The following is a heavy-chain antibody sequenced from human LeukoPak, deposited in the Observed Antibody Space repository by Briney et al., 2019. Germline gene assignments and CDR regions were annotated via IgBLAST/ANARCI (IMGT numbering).Heavy chain of an antibody. CDR3: AREDTAADAFDI. D-gene: IGHD5-18*01. J-gene: IGHJ3*02. CDR1: GFTFSSYW. CDR2: INQDGSEK. Sequence: GGSLRLSCAASGFTFSSYWMAWVRQAPGKGLEWVANINQDGSEKHYVDSVKGRFTISRDNAKNSLYLQMNSLRAEDTAVYYCAREDTAADAFDIWGQGTMVTVSS. V-gene: IGHV3-7*01.